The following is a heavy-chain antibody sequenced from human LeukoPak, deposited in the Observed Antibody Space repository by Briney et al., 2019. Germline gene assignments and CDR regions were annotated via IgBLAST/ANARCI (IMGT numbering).Heavy chain of an antibody. J-gene: IGHJ1*01. CDR3: AHYESSGSLHH. V-gene: IGHV4-59*01. CDR1: GRSISSYY. CDR2: IYYSGST. Sequence: SQTLSPTCPVTGRSISSYYWGWIRQPPGKGLGWIGYIYYSGSTNDNPSLKSRVPLSVDTSKNQFSLKLSSVTAADTAVYYCAHYESSGSLHHWGQGTLVTVSS. D-gene: IGHD3-22*01.